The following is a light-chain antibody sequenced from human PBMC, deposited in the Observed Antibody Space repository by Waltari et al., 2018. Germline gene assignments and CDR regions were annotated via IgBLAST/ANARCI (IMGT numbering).Light chain of an antibody. J-gene: IGKJ4*01. Sequence: ETVLTQSPATMSVSPGERATLSCKASQSVNSNLAWYQQKPGQAPRLLIYGASTRATGVPARFRGSGSGTEFTLTISSLQSEDFALYFCHQYNDWLTFGGGTRVDVK. CDR3: HQYNDWLT. V-gene: IGKV3-15*01. CDR1: QSVNSN. CDR2: GAS.